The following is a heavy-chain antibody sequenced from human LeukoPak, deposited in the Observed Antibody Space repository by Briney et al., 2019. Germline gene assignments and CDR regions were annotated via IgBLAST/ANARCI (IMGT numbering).Heavy chain of an antibody. CDR3: ARVAEAAAFDY. Sequence: PGGSLRLSCAASGFTFRSYWMHWVRQAPGKGLVWVSRISPDGTSKSYADSVKGRFTISRDNAKSSLYLQMNSLRADDTAVYYCARVAEAAAFDYWGQGTLVTVSS. V-gene: IGHV3-74*01. CDR1: GFTFRSYW. J-gene: IGHJ4*02. D-gene: IGHD6-13*01. CDR2: ISPDGTSK.